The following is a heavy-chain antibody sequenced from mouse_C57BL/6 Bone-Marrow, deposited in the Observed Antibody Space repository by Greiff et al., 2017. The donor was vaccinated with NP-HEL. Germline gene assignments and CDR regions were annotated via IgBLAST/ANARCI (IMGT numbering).Heavy chain of an antibody. J-gene: IGHJ2*01. Sequence: VQLQQSGPVLVKPGASVKMSCKASGYTFTDYYMNWVKQSHGKSLEWIGVINPYNGGTSYNQKFKGKATLTVDKSSSTAYMELNSLTSEDSAVYYCARGGLKLPLDYWGQGTTLTVSS. CDR3: ARGGLKLPLDY. CDR1: GYTFTDYY. CDR2: INPYNGGT. V-gene: IGHV1-19*01. D-gene: IGHD1-1*01.